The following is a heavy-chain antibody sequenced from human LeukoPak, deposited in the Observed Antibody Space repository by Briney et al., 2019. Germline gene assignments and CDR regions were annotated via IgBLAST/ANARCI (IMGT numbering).Heavy chain of an antibody. D-gene: IGHD3-10*01. CDR3: ATVRYGSGSEGAYNWFDP. Sequence: GASVKVSCKVSGYTLTELSMHWVRQAPGKGLEWMGGFDPEDGETIYAQKFQGGVTMTEDTSTDTAYMELSSLRSEDTAVYYCATVRYGSGSEGAYNWFDPWGQGTLVTVSS. CDR1: GYTLTELS. J-gene: IGHJ5*02. CDR2: FDPEDGET. V-gene: IGHV1-24*01.